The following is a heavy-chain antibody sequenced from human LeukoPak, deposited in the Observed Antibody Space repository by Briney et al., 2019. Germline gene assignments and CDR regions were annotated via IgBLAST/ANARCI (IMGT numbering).Heavy chain of an antibody. V-gene: IGHV3-11*06. Sequence: PGGSLRLSCAASGFTFSDYYMTWIRQAPGKGLEWVSYISGSSSDTNYADFVKGRFTISRDNAKNSLYLQMNSLRAEDTAVYYCARGYYDNTGYYFFDSWGQGTLVTVSS. CDR2: ISGSSSDT. J-gene: IGHJ4*02. CDR1: GFTFSDYY. D-gene: IGHD3-22*01. CDR3: ARGYYDNTGYYFFDS.